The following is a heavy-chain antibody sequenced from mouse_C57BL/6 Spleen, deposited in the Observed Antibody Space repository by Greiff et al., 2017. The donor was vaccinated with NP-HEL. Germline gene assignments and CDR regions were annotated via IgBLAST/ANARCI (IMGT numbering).Heavy chain of an antibody. D-gene: IGHD2-3*01. CDR1: GYAFSSYW. CDR3: ARGWLLGKNYAMDY. Sequence: QVQLKQSGAELVKPGASVKISCKASGYAFSSYWMNWVKQRPGKGLEWIGQIYPGDGDTNYNGKFKRKATLTADKSSSTAYMQLSSLTSEDSAVYFCARGWLLGKNYAMDYWGQGTSVTVSS. J-gene: IGHJ4*01. V-gene: IGHV1-80*01. CDR2: IYPGDGDT.